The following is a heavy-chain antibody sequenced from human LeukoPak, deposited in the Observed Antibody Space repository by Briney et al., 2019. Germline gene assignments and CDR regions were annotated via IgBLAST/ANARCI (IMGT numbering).Heavy chain of an antibody. CDR2: INHSGST. CDR3: ARGNTMARKP. V-gene: IGHV4-34*01. Sequence: SETLSLTCAVYGGSFSGYYWSWIRQPPGKGLEWIGEINHSGSTNYNPSLKSRVTISVDTSKNQFSLKLSSVTAADTAVYYCARGNTMARKPWGQGTLVTVSS. D-gene: IGHD3-10*01. CDR1: GGSFSGYY. J-gene: IGHJ5*02.